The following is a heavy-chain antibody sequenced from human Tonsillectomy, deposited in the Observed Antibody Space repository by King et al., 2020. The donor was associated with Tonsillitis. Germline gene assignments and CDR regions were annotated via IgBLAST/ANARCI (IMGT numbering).Heavy chain of an antibody. J-gene: IGHJ3*02. CDR3: ASDRRLNNAFDI. CDR2: INHAGRNT. D-gene: IGHD3-22*01. Sequence: DVQLVESGGGLVQPGGSLRLSCAASGFTFSNYWMHWVRQAPGVGLVWVSRINHAGRNTTYADSVKGRFTISRDNAKNTLYLQMNSLRAEDTAVYYCASDRRLNNAFDIWGQGTMVTVSS. V-gene: IGHV3-74*01. CDR1: GFTFSNYW.